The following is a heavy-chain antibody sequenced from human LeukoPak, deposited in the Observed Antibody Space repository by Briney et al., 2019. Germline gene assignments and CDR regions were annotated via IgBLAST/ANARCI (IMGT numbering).Heavy chain of an antibody. CDR1: GFTFSSYW. CDR3: AREGAAGYYYFDY. D-gene: IGHD6-13*01. Sequence: GGSLRLSCAASGFTFSSYWMSWVRQAPGKGLEWVANIKEDGSEEYHVDSVKGRLTISRDNAKNSLYLQMSSLRAEDTAVYYCAREGAAGYYYFDYWGQGILVTVSS. CDR2: IKEDGSEE. V-gene: IGHV3-7*01. J-gene: IGHJ4*02.